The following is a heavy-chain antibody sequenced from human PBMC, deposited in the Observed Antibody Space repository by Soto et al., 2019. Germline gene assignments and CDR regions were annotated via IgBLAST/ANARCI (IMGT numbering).Heavy chain of an antibody. CDR2: INPNSGGT. CDR3: AREVVGSGSYIHYYGMDV. J-gene: IGHJ6*02. V-gene: IGHV1-2*02. Sequence: ASVKVSCKASGYTFTGYYMHWVRQAPGQGLEWMGWINPNSGGTNYAQKFQGRVTMTRDTSISTAYMELSRLRSDDTAVYYCAREVVGSGSYIHYYGMDVWGQGTTVTVSS. D-gene: IGHD3-10*01. CDR1: GYTFTGYY.